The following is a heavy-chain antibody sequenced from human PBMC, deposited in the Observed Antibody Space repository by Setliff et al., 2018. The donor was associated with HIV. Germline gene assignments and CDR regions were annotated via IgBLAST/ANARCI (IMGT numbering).Heavy chain of an antibody. J-gene: IGHJ3*02. CDR2: ISTCNDNT. CDR3: ARHDGLRSVHGAFDI. CDR1: GYTFSRYG. D-gene: IGHD4-17*01. V-gene: IGHV1-18*01. Sequence: GASVKVSCKTSGYTFSRYGFSWVRQAPGQGLEWMGWISTCNDNTNYAQKLQGRVTMTTETSTSTAYMELRSLRTDDTAVYYCARHDGLRSVHGAFDIWGQGTMVTVSS.